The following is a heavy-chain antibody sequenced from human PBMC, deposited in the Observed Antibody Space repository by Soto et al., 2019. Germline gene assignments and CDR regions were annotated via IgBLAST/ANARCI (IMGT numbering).Heavy chain of an antibody. CDR2: IYWVDDK. D-gene: IGHD2-15*01. CDR1: GFSLNTGGLG. J-gene: IGHJ6*02. Sequence: QITLKESGPTLVKPTQTLTLTCTFSGFSLNTGGLGVGWIRQPPGKAPEWLALIYWVDDKRYSPSLKSRLSITKETSNGQVVLTMATLDPVDTATYYCTHSRCGGGCLRSYSSHYYYGMDVWGQGTTVTVSS. V-gene: IGHV2-5*02. CDR3: THSRCGGGCLRSYSSHYYYGMDV.